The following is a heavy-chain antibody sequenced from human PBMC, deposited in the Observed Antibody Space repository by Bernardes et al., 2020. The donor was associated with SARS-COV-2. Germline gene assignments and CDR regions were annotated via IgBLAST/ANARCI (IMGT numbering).Heavy chain of an antibody. CDR3: ARTYYDFWSGSRYYYMDV. CDR1: GGSISSHY. Sequence: TLSLTCTVSGGSISSHYWSWIRQPPEKGLEWIGYIYYSGSTNYNPSLKSRVTISVDTSKNQFSLKLTSVTAADTAVYYCARTYYDFWSGSRYYYMDVWGKGTTVTVSS. CDR2: IYYSGST. V-gene: IGHV4-59*11. J-gene: IGHJ6*03. D-gene: IGHD3-3*01.